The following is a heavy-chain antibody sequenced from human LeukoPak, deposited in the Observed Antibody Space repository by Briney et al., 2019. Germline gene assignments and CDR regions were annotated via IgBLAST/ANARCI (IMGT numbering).Heavy chain of an antibody. J-gene: IGHJ4*02. CDR1: GFTFSSYG. Sequence: GGSLRLSCAASGFTFSSYGMHWVRQAPGKGLEWVAFIRYDGSNKYYADSVKGRFTISRDNSKNTLYLQMNSLRAEDTAVYYCASPRDGYKYFDYWGQGTLVTVSS. V-gene: IGHV3-30*02. CDR2: IRYDGSNK. CDR3: ASPRDGYKYFDY. D-gene: IGHD5-24*01.